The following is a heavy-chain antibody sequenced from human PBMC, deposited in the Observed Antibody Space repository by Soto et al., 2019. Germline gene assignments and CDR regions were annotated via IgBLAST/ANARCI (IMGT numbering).Heavy chain of an antibody. CDR1: GYTFTSYG. CDR2: ISAYNGNT. J-gene: IGHJ4*02. CDR3: AREGYCSSTSCYPIDY. Sequence: ASVKVSCKASGYTFTSYGISWVRQAPGQGLEWMGWISAYNGNTNYAQKLQGRVTMTTDTSTSTAYMELRSLRSDDTAVYYCAREGYCSSTSCYPIDYCGQGTLVTVSS. V-gene: IGHV1-18*01. D-gene: IGHD2-2*01.